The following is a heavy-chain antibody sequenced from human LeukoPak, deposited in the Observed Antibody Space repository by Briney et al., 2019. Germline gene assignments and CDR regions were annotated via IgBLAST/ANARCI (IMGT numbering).Heavy chain of an antibody. CDR2: ISSSSSTI. J-gene: IGHJ6*02. CDR1: GFTFSSYS. CDR3: ARDSSCSSTSCYYYYYGMDV. V-gene: IGHV3-48*01. D-gene: IGHD2-2*01. Sequence: PGGSLRLSCAASGFTFSSYSMNWVRQAPGKGLEWVSYISSSSSTIYYADSVKGRFTISRDNAKNSLYLQMNSLRAEDTAVYYCARDSSCSSTSCYYYYYGMDVWGQGTTVTVSS.